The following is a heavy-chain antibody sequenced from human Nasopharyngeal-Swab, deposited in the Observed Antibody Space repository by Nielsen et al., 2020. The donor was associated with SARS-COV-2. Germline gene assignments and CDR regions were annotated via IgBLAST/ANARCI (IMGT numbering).Heavy chain of an antibody. D-gene: IGHD2-15*01. J-gene: IGHJ4*02. V-gene: IGHV3-73*01. CDR1: GFTFSDSA. CDR3: TRCGGGCYSGRDY. Sequence: GGSLRLSCAASGFTFSDSAIHWVRQASGKGLEWVGRVRSKGNNYATVYSASVKGRFIIFRDDPTNTAYLRMNSLKTEDTAMYYCTRCGGGCYSGRDYWGQGTLVTVSS. CDR2: VRSKGNNYAT.